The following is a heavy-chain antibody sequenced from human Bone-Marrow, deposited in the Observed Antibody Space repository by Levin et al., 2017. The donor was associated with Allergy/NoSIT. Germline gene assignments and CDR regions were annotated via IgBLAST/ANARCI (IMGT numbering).Heavy chain of an antibody. Sequence: GESLKISCKGSGYMFSTSWIAWVRQTPGKGLEWMGIIYPHDSDVKYSPSFQGQVTISADKSTSTAYLQWNSLKASDTAMYYCTRRSDSGWFPYFDHWGQGTLVTVSS. CDR2: IYPHDSDV. J-gene: IGHJ4*02. CDR3: TRRSDSGWFPYFDH. CDR1: GYMFSTSW. V-gene: IGHV5-51*01. D-gene: IGHD6-19*01.